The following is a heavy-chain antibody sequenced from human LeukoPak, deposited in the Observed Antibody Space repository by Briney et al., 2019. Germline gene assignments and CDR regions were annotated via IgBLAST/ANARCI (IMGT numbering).Heavy chain of an antibody. V-gene: IGHV4-59*01. CDR2: IYYSGST. J-gene: IGHJ6*03. CDR1: GGSISSYY. CDR3: AREDYYYYMDV. Sequence: SETLSLTCTVSGGSISSYYWSWIRQPPGKGLEWIGYIYYSGSTNYNPSLKSRVTISVDTSKNQFTLKLSSVTAADTAVYYCAREDYYYYMDVWGKGTTVTVSS.